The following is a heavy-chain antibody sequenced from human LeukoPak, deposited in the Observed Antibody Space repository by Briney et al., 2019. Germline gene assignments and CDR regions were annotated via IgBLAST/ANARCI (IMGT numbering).Heavy chain of an antibody. V-gene: IGHV3-20*04. D-gene: IGHD3-10*01. CDR3: ARRRVTFIRGVDITSYYFDY. CDR2: INWNGGST. Sequence: GGSLRLSCAASGFTFSSYAMSWVRQAPGKGLEWVSGINWNGGSTGYADSLRGRFTISRDNAKNSLYLQMNSLRAEDTALYYCARRRVTFIRGVDITSYYFDYRGQGAIVTVSS. CDR1: GFTFSSYA. J-gene: IGHJ4*02.